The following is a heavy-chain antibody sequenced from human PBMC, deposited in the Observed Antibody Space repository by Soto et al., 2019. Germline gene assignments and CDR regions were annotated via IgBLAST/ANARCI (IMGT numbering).Heavy chain of an antibody. CDR3: AKNGQPPYYYYGLDV. Sequence: ASVKVSCKASGYTFSRYGISWVRQAPGQGPEWMGWISGYNGDTNYAQKFQGRVTMTIDTSTTTAYMELRGLTSDDTAIYYCAKNGQPPYYYYGLDVWGQGTTVTVSS. CDR2: ISGYNGDT. CDR1: GYTFSRYG. J-gene: IGHJ6*02. D-gene: IGHD2-8*01. V-gene: IGHV1-18*01.